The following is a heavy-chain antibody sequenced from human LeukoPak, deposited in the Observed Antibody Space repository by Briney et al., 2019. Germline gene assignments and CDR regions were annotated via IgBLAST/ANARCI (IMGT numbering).Heavy chain of an antibody. CDR1: GYTFTSYG. Sequence: GASVKVSCKASGYTFTSYGISWGRQAPGQGLEWMGWISAYNGNTNYAQTLQGRVTMTTDTSTSTAYMELRSLRSDDTAVYYCALGPAISSSWYSLTDYWGQGTLVTVSS. V-gene: IGHV1-18*01. D-gene: IGHD6-13*01. J-gene: IGHJ4*02. CDR3: ALGPAISSSWYSLTDY. CDR2: ISAYNGNT.